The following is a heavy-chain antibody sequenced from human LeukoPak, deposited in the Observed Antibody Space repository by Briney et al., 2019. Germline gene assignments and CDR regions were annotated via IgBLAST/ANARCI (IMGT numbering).Heavy chain of an antibody. J-gene: IGHJ5*02. CDR3: AREYIAEPWWFDP. D-gene: IGHD1-14*01. CDR1: GFTVSSNY. CDR2: IYYSGST. V-gene: IGHV4-31*02. Sequence: LRLSCAASGFTVSSNYMSWVRQHPGKGLEWIGYIYYSGSTYYNPSLKSRVTISVDTSKNQFSLKLSSVTAADTAVYYCAREYIAEPWWFDPWGQGTLVTVSS.